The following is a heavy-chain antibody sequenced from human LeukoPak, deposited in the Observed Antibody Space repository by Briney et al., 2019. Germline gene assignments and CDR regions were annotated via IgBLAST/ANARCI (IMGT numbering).Heavy chain of an antibody. Sequence: PGGSLRLSCAASGFTFSSYGMHWVRQAPGKGLEWVAVISYDGSNKYYADSVKGRFTISRDNSKNTLYLQMNSLRAEDTAVYYCAKTVFDWLLGDYYYYGMDVWGQGTTVTVSS. CDR1: GFTFSSYG. D-gene: IGHD3-9*01. CDR3: AKTVFDWLLGDYYYYGMDV. J-gene: IGHJ6*02. CDR2: ISYDGSNK. V-gene: IGHV3-30*18.